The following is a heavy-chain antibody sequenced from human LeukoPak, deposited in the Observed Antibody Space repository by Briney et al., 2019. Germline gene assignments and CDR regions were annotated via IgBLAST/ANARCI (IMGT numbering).Heavy chain of an antibody. CDR3: ARGGNLLLWFGELFTRGARYYFDY. CDR2: INHSGST. CDR1: GGSFSGYY. D-gene: IGHD3-10*01. V-gene: IGHV4-34*01. Sequence: SETLSLTCAVYGGSFSGYYWSWIRQPPGKGLEWIGEINHSGSTNYNPSLKSRVTISVDTSKNKFSLKLSSVTAADTAVYYCARGGNLLLWFGELFTRGARYYFDYWGQGTLVTVSS. J-gene: IGHJ4*02.